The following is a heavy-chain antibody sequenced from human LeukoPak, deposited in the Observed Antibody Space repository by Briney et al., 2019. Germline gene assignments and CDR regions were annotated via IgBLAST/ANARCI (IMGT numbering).Heavy chain of an antibody. D-gene: IGHD1-26*01. CDR2: ITGSGDST. J-gene: IGHJ4*02. V-gene: IGHV3-23*01. Sequence: GGSLRLSCAASGFTFSSYSMTWVRQTPGKGLEWVSSITGSGDSTYYADSVKGRFTISRDNSKNTLYLQMNSLRAEDTAVYHCARDGGSYLQPTDYWGQGTLVTVSS. CDR1: GFTFSSYS. CDR3: ARDGGSYLQPTDY.